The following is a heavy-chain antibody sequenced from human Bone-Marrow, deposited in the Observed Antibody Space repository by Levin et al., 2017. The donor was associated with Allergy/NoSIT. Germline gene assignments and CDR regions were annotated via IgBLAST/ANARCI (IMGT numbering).Heavy chain of an antibody. CDR1: GYIFTGDS. V-gene: IGHV1-2*06. D-gene: IGHD3-22*01. Sequence: ASVKVSCKASGYIFTGDSIYWVRQAPGQGLEWMGRINPNSGGTNSAQRFQGRVTMTRDTSTSTAYMELRSLTSDDTAVYYCARGNFFDSNGLHLWGQGTLVTVSS. CDR2: INPNSGGT. J-gene: IGHJ4*02. CDR3: ARGNFFDSNGLHL.